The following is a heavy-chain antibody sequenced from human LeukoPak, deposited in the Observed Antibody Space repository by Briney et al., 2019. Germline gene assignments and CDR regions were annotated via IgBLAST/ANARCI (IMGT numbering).Heavy chain of an antibody. V-gene: IGHV4-59*01. J-gene: IGHJ4*02. CDR3: ARAITSRAAAGTGCFDY. CDR2: IYHSGST. Sequence: SETLSLTCTVSGGSISSYYWSWIRQPPGKGPEWIGNIYHSGSTNYNPSLKSRVTISVDTSKKQFSLKLSSVTAADTAVYYCARAITSRAAAGTGCFDYWGQGTLVTVSS. D-gene: IGHD6-13*01. CDR1: GGSISSYY.